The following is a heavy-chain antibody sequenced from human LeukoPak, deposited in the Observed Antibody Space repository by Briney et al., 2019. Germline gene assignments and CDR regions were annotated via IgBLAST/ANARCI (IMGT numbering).Heavy chain of an antibody. D-gene: IGHD5-18*01. CDR3: AKGLKTAVGPYKGYHYYMDV. CDR2: INDRGIAT. Sequence: GGSLRLSCAASGFTFSNYAMSWVRQAPGKGLEWVSTINDRGIATYYADSVKGRFTISRDNSKNTLSLQVSSLRAEDTAIYYCAKGLKTAVGPYKGYHYYMDVWGKGTAVTVSS. V-gene: IGHV3-23*01. CDR1: GFTFSNYA. J-gene: IGHJ6*03.